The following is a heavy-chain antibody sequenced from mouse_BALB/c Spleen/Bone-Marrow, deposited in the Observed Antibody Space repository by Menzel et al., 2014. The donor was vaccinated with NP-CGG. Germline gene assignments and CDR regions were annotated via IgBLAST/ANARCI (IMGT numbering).Heavy chain of an antibody. Sequence: VQLKESGAELVKPGASVKLSCPASGFNIKDTYMHWVKQRPEQGLEWIGRIDPANGNTKYDPKFQGKATITADTSSNTAYLQLSSLTSEDTAVYYCARYGNYCYAMDYWGQGTSVTVSS. V-gene: IGHV14-3*02. CDR2: IDPANGNT. CDR3: ARYGNYCYAMDY. J-gene: IGHJ4*01. D-gene: IGHD2-1*01. CDR1: GFNIKDTY.